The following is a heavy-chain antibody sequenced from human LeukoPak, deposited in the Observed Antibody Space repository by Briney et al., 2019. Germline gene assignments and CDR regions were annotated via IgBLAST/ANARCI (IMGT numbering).Heavy chain of an antibody. D-gene: IGHD4-17*01. J-gene: IGHJ4*02. Sequence: PSQTLSLTCSVSSGSVTSGPNYWNWIRRPAGKGLEWIGRIQTSGRVNYNPSLKSRVTVYLDTPKNLVSLQLTSVTAADTAVYYCARDRGNGDYGDYFDSWGQGTQVTVSS. CDR2: IQTSGRV. CDR3: ARDRGNGDYGDYFDS. V-gene: IGHV4-61*02. CDR1: SGSVTSGPNY.